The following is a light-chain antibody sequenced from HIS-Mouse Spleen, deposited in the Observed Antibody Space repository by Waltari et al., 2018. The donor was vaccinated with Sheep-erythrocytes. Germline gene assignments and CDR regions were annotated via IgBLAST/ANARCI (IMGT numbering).Light chain of an antibody. Sequence: EIVLTQSPATLSLSPGERATLSCRASQSVSSYLACYQQKPGQAPRLLIYDASNRATGIPARFSGSGSGTDFTLTISSLEPEDFVVYYCQQRSNWLTFGGGTKVEIK. J-gene: IGKJ4*01. CDR2: DAS. CDR3: QQRSNWLT. V-gene: IGKV3-11*01. CDR1: QSVSSY.